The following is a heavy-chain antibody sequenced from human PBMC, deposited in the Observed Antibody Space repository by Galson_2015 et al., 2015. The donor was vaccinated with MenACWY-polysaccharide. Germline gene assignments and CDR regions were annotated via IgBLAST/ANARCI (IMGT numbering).Heavy chain of an antibody. D-gene: IGHD1-1*01. CDR3: VKAHETSGWNRGPGY. V-gene: IGHV3-23*01. CDR1: GFTFTSYT. CDR2: ISLDGRNT. Sequence: SLRLSCAASGFTFTSYTMSWIRQAPGKGPEWVTVISLDGRNTYYADPAKGRFIISRDNSKNTLYLQMHDLRAEDTAVYYCVKAHETSGWNRGPGYWGQGTLVTVSS. J-gene: IGHJ4*02.